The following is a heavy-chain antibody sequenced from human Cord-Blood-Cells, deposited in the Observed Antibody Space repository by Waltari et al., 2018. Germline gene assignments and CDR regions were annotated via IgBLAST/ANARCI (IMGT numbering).Heavy chain of an antibody. Sequence: QLQLQESGPGLVKPSETLSLTCTVSGGSISSSSYYWGWIRQPPGKGLGWIGSIYYSGITYYNPSLKSRVTISVDTSKNQFFVKLSSVTAADTAVYYCARQFRMTCGGVMGYYYGMDVWGQGTTVTVSS. D-gene: IGHD3-16*01. CDR2: IYYSGIT. CDR3: ARQFRMTCGGVMGYYYGMDV. J-gene: IGHJ6*02. V-gene: IGHV4-39*01. CDR1: GGSISSSSYY.